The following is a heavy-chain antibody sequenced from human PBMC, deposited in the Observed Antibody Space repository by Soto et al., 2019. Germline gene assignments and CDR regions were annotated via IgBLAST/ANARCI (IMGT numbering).Heavy chain of an antibody. D-gene: IGHD3-16*01. J-gene: IGHJ5*02. CDR1: GFDFSTYG. CDR2: ISYGEGTE. CDR3: AKDSSILEAARWGWFDP. Sequence: QVHLVESGEGVFQPGRSLRLSCAASGFDFSTYGLHWVRQAPGKGLEWVASISYGEGTEYYADSVKGRFIISRDNSKKIVYLQTDHLRPEDTAVYYCAKDSSILEAARWGWFDPWGQGTLVTVS. V-gene: IGHV3-30*18.